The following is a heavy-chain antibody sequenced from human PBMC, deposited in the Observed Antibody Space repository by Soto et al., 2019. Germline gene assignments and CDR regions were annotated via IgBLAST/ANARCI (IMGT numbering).Heavy chain of an antibody. V-gene: IGHV3-33*01. CDR1: GFTFSSYG. CDR2: IWYDGSNK. D-gene: IGHD2-15*01. J-gene: IGHJ4*02. CDR3: ASDSEWDCSGGRCYGVLYYFDY. Sequence: GGSLRLSCAASGFTFSSYGMHWVRQAPGKGLEWVAVIWYDGSNKYYADSVKGRFTISRDNSKNTLYLQMNSLRDEDTAVYYCASDSEWDCSGGRCYGVLYYFDYWGQGTLVNVSS.